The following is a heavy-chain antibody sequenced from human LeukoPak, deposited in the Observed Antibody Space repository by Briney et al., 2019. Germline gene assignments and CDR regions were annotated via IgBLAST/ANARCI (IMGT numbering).Heavy chain of an antibody. D-gene: IGHD5-24*01. CDR3: ARGSHRDGYNPYDY. CDR2: IYYSGST. J-gene: IGHJ4*02. Sequence: SETLSLTCTVSGGSISSSSYYWGWIRQPPGKGLEWIGSIYYSGSTYYNPSLKSRVTISVDTSKNQFSLKLSSVTAADTAVYYCARGSHRDGYNPYDYWGQGTLVTVSS. V-gene: IGHV4-39*07. CDR1: GGSISSSSYY.